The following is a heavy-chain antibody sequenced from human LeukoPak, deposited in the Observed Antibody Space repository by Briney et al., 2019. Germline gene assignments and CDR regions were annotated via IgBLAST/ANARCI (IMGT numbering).Heavy chain of an antibody. CDR1: GFTFSSYS. Sequence: GGSLRLSCAASGFTFSSYSMNWVRQAPGKGLEWVSSISSSSSYIYYADSVKGRFTISRDNSNNTLYLQMSSLRVEDTAVYYCVKERGYRSSWRLEYWGQGTLVTVSS. CDR3: VKERGYRSSWRLEY. V-gene: IGHV3-21*01. J-gene: IGHJ4*02. D-gene: IGHD6-13*01. CDR2: ISSSSSYI.